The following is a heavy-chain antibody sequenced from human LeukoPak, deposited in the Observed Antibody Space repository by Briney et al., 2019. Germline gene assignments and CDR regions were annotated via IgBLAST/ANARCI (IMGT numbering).Heavy chain of an antibody. Sequence: PGGSLRLSCAASGFTFSSYAMTWVRHAQGQGLEWVSSITDSGGSTYYADSVKGRFTISRDNSKNSLYLQMNSLRAEDTAVYYCARDQRYCSSSSCPWEPFDYWGQGTLVTVSS. V-gene: IGHV3-23*01. J-gene: IGHJ4*02. D-gene: IGHD2-2*01. CDR3: ARDQRYCSSSSCPWEPFDY. CDR2: ITDSGGST. CDR1: GFTFSSYA.